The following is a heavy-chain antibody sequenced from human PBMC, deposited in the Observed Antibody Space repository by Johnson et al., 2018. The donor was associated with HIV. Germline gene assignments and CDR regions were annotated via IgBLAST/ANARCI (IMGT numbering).Heavy chain of an antibody. Sequence: QVQLVESGGGVVQPGRSLRLSCAVSGFTFSSYGMHWVRRAPGKGLEWVAVISYDGSNIYYADSVRGRFTISRDNSNNTLYLQMNSLRPEDTAVYNCALLRFLEWLLPGEAFDIWGQGTMVTVSS. D-gene: IGHD3-3*01. CDR2: ISYDGSNI. CDR3: ALLRFLEWLLPGEAFDI. CDR1: GFTFSSYG. J-gene: IGHJ3*02. V-gene: IGHV3-30*03.